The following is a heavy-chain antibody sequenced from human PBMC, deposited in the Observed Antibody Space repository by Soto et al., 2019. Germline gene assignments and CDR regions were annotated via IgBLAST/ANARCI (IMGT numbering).Heavy chain of an antibody. CDR3: ARETYYYDSSGYYRKGWFDP. J-gene: IGHJ5*02. CDR2: IYYSGST. D-gene: IGHD3-22*01. Sequence: SETLSLTCTVSGGSISSYYWSWIRQPPGKGLEWIGYIYYSGSTNYNPSLKSRVTISVDTSKNQFSLKLSSVTAADTAVYYCARETYYYDSSGYYRKGWFDPWGQGTLVTVS. CDR1: GGSISSYY. V-gene: IGHV4-59*12.